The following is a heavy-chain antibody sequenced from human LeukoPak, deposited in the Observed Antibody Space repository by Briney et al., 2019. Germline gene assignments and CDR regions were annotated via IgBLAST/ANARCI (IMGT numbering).Heavy chain of an antibody. CDR1: GFTFTNAW. D-gene: IGHD4-17*01. Sequence: PGGSLRLSCAASGFTFTNAWMNWVRQAPGKGLEWVSAISGSGGGTYYADSVKGRFTISRDNSKNTLYLQMDSLRAEDTAIYYCAKDKIVTNNDNFDYWGQGILVTVSS. CDR2: ISGSGGGT. V-gene: IGHV3-23*01. CDR3: AKDKIVTNNDNFDY. J-gene: IGHJ4*02.